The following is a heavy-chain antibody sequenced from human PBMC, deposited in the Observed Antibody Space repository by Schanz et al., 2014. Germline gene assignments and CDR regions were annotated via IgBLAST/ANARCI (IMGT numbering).Heavy chain of an antibody. CDR2: ISGTTTYT. Sequence: VQLLESGGGLVKPGGSLRLSCAASGFTFSDYYMSWIRQAPGKGLEWVSYISGTTTYTNYADSVKGRFTISRDNAKNSLYLQMNSLRAEDTAVYYCAKAEYDILTDSYSRLDPWGQGTLVTVSS. CDR1: GFTFSDYY. V-gene: IGHV3-11*03. J-gene: IGHJ5*02. D-gene: IGHD3-9*01. CDR3: AKAEYDILTDSYSRLDP.